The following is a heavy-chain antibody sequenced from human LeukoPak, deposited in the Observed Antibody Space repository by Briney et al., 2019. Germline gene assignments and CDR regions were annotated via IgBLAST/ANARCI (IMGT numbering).Heavy chain of an antibody. V-gene: IGHV1-18*01. Sequence: GASVKVSCKASGYTFTSYGISWVRQAPGQGLEWMGWISAYNGNTNYAQKLQGRVTMTTDTSTSTAYMELRSLRSDDTAVYYCARVIPGVVVTLSNWFDPWGQGTLVTVSS. CDR1: GYTFTSYG. CDR3: ARVIPGVVVTLSNWFDP. CDR2: ISAYNGNT. D-gene: IGHD3-22*01. J-gene: IGHJ5*02.